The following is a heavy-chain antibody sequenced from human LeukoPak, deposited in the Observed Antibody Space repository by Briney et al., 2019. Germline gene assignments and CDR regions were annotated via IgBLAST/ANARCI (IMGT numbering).Heavy chain of an antibody. CDR2: IYTSGST. CDR3: AREGIAAAGGRFDP. CDR1: GGSISSYY. J-gene: IGHJ5*02. Sequence: SENLSLTCTVSGGSISSYYGSCIRQPAGKGLEGIGRIYTSGSTNYNPSLKSRVTMSVDTSKNHFSLKLSSVTAADTAVYYCAREGIAAAGGRFDPWGKGTMVTVSS. V-gene: IGHV4-4*07. D-gene: IGHD6-13*01.